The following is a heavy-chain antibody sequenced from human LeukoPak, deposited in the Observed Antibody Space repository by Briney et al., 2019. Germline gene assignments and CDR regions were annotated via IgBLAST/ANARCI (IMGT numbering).Heavy chain of an antibody. Sequence: GGSLRLSCAASGFTFSNAWMSWVRQAPGQGLEWVGRIKSKTDGGTTDYAAPVKGRFTISRDDSKNTLYLQMNSLKTEDTAVYYCTTDQRDYYDSSGYNREWGQGTLVTVSS. V-gene: IGHV3-15*01. CDR3: TTDQRDYYDSSGYNRE. CDR1: GFTFSNAW. J-gene: IGHJ4*02. D-gene: IGHD3-22*01. CDR2: IKSKTDGGTT.